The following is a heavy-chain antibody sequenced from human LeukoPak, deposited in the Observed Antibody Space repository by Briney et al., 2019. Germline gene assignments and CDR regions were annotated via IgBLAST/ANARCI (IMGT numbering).Heavy chain of an antibody. V-gene: IGHV3-21*01. CDR1: GFTFSSYS. J-gene: IGHJ4*02. Sequence: GESLRLSSAASGFTFSSYSMNWVRQARGKGLEWVSSISSSSSYIYYADSVKGRFTLSRDNAKNSLFLQVNSLRAEDTAVYYCARLSGSYHGDYWGQGTLVTVSS. D-gene: IGHD1-26*01. CDR3: ARLSGSYHGDY. CDR2: ISSSSSYI.